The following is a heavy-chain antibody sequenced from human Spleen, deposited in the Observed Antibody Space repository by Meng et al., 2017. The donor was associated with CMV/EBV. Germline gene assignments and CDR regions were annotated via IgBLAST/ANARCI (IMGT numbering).Heavy chain of an antibody. V-gene: IGHV1-46*01. CDR2: IDPNSGDT. Sequence: ASVKVSCKASGYTVTRYYIHWVRQAPGQGLEWMGMIDPNSGDTTFVQKFQGRVSMTRDTSASTVYMELSSLRSDDTAVYYCARHKAVAGSAGARGWFDPWGQGTLVTVSS. CDR3: ARHKAVAGSAGARGWFDP. D-gene: IGHD6-19*01. J-gene: IGHJ5*02. CDR1: GYTVTRYY.